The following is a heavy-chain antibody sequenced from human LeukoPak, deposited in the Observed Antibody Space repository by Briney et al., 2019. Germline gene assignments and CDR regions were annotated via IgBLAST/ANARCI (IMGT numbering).Heavy chain of an antibody. J-gene: IGHJ4*02. CDR2: INHSGST. CDR1: GGSFSGYY. D-gene: IGHD3-3*01. CDR3: ARGRGDFWSGYYRYYFDY. Sequence: LETLSLTCAVYGGSFSGYYWSWIRQPPGKGLEWIGEINHSGSTNYNPSLKSRVTISVDTSKNQFSLKLSSVTAADTAVYYCARGRGDFWSGYYRYYFDYWGQGTLVTVSS. V-gene: IGHV4-34*01.